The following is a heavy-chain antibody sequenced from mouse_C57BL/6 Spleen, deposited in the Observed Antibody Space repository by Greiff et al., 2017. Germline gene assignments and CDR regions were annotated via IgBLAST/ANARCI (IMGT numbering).Heavy chain of an antibody. V-gene: IGHV5-17*01. D-gene: IGHD2-4*01. Sequence: EVQLQESGGGLVKPGGSLKLSCAASGFTFSDYGMHWVRQAPEKGLEWVAYISSGSSTIYYADTVKGRFTISRDNAKNTLFLQMTSLRSEDTAMYYCARPGIYYDYPWFAYWGQGTLVTVSA. CDR1: GFTFSDYG. CDR3: ARPGIYYDYPWFAY. J-gene: IGHJ3*01. CDR2: ISSGSSTI.